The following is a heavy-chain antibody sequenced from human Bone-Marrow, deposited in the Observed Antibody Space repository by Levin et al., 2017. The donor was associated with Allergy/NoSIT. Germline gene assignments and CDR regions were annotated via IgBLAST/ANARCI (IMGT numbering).Heavy chain of an antibody. Sequence: LSLTCAASGFTFSSFGFHWVRQAPGKGLEWVALIMYDGSDKFYADSVKGRFTISRDSSKSTVYLQMNSLKPEDAAVYYCARDPNRIGWDFDYWGQGTLVTVSS. J-gene: IGHJ4*02. CDR1: GFTFSSFG. V-gene: IGHV3-33*01. CDR3: ARDPNRIGWDFDY. D-gene: IGHD1-26*01. CDR2: IMYDGSDK.